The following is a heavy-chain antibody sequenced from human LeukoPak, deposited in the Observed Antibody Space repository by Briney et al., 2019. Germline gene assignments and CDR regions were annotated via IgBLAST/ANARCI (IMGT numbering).Heavy chain of an antibody. V-gene: IGHV3-74*01. CDR2: IASDGSST. CDR3: ARDDPTGSYYVGFDY. Sequence: GGSLRLSCAASGFTFSSYWMNWVRQAPGKGLVWVSRIASDGSSTTYADSVKGRFSISRDNAKRSLYLQMNSLRAEDTAMYYCARDDPTGSYYVGFDYWGQGILVTVSS. CDR1: GFTFSSYW. D-gene: IGHD1-26*01. J-gene: IGHJ4*02.